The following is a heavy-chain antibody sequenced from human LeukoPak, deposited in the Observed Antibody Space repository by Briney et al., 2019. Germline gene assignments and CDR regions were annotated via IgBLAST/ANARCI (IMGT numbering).Heavy chain of an antibody. CDR2: IESDGRRT. CDR1: GFSFSSYW. Sequence: PGGSLRLSCAASGFSFSSYWMSWVRQAPGKGLEWVARIESDGRRTTYAESVKGRFTISRDNAKNTLYLEMNSLRVEDTAVYYCARDWYHAIDYWGQGTLVTVSS. J-gene: IGHJ4*02. D-gene: IGHD2-2*01. V-gene: IGHV3-74*03. CDR3: ARDWYHAIDY.